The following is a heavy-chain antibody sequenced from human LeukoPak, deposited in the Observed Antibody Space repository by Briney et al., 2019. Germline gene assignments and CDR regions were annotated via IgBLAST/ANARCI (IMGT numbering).Heavy chain of an antibody. CDR2: INHSGST. V-gene: IGHV4-34*01. Sequence: SETLSLTCAVYGGSFSGYYWSWIRQPPGKGLEWIGEINHSGSTNYNPSLKSRVTISVDTSKNQFSLELSSVTAADTAVYYCARGGYYGSGTSFQQLDYWGQGTLVTVSS. J-gene: IGHJ4*02. CDR1: GGSFSGYY. CDR3: ARGGYYGSGTSFQQLDY. D-gene: IGHD3-10*01.